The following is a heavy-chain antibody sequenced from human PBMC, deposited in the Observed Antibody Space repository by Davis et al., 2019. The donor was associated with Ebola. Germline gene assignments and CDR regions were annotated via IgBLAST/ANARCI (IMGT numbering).Heavy chain of an antibody. J-gene: IGHJ5*02. CDR3: ARRLVKGPAAIILSWGFDP. Sequence: PGGSLRLSCKGSGYSFTSYWIGWVRQMPGKGLEWMGIIYPGDSDTRYSPSFQGQVTISADKSISTAYLQWSSLKASDTAMYYCARRLVKGPAAIILSWGFDPWGQGTLVTVSS. D-gene: IGHD2-2*01. V-gene: IGHV5-51*01. CDR2: IYPGDSDT. CDR1: GYSFTSYW.